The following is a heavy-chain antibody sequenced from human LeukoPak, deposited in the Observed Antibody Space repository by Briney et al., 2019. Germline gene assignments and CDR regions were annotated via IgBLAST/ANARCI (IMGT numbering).Heavy chain of an antibody. V-gene: IGHV1-69*04. CDR1: GGTFSSYA. CDR2: IIPILGIA. CDR3: AGGISAAGTLMDV. D-gene: IGHD6-13*01. J-gene: IGHJ6*02. Sequence: SVKVSCKASGGTFSSYAISWVRQAPGQGLEWMGRIIPILGIANYAQKFQGRVTITADKSTSTAYMELSSLRSEDTAVYYCAGGISAAGTLMDVWRQGTTVTVS.